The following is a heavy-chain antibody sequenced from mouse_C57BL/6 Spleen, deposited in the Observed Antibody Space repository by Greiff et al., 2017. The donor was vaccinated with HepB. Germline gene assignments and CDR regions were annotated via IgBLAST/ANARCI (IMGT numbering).Heavy chain of an antibody. V-gene: IGHV5-17*01. CDR1: GFTFSDYG. Sequence: EVKLEESGGGLVKPGGSLKLSCAASGFTFSDYGMHWVRQAPEKGLEWVAYISSGSSTIYYADTVKGRFTISRDNAKNTLFLQMTSLRSEDTAMYYCAGDYYGSSVYAMDYWGQGTSVTVSS. CDR2: ISSGSSTI. D-gene: IGHD1-1*01. J-gene: IGHJ4*01. CDR3: AGDYYGSSVYAMDY.